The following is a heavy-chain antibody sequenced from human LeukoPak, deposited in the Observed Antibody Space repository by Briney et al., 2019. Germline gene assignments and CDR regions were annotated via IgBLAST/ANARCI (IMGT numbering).Heavy chain of an antibody. CDR1: GITFRSDV. V-gene: IGHV3-23*01. J-gene: IGHJ6*02. CDR3: AKGNRVAAAGYYYYGMDV. CDR2: ISGSGDST. Sequence: PGGSLRLSCAASGITFRSDVMSWVRQAPGKGLEWVSGISGSGDSTYYADSVEGRFTISRDNSKNTLYLQMNSLRAEDTAVHYCAKGNRVAAAGYYYYGMDVWGQGTTVTVSS. D-gene: IGHD6-13*01.